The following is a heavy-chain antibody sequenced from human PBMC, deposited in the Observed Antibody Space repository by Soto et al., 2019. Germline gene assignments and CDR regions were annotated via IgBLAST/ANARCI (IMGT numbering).Heavy chain of an antibody. J-gene: IGHJ4*02. CDR1: GYNFNQYY. D-gene: IGHD4-17*01. CDR3: ARGPDDSDVPRWDH. Sequence: QVQLVQSEPEVRKPGASVRLSCATSGYNFNQYYIHWVRQAPGQGLEWMGIINLRGGTTEYAHKFRGRVTVTGDTSTRTAYMELSSLRSDDTAVYFCARGPDDSDVPRWDHWGQGTLITVSS. CDR2: INLRGGTT. V-gene: IGHV1-46*02.